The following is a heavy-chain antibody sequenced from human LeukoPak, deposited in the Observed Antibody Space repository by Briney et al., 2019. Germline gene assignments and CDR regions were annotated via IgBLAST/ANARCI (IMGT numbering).Heavy chain of an antibody. J-gene: IGHJ3*02. Sequence: SETLSLTCTVSGGSISSSSYYWGWIRQPPGKGLEWIGSIYYSGSTYYNPSLKSRVTISVDTSKNQFSLKLSSVTAADTAVYYCARDGGIKSDAFDIWGQGTMVTVSS. D-gene: IGHD5-12*01. V-gene: IGHV4-39*02. CDR1: GGSISSSSYY. CDR2: IYYSGST. CDR3: ARDGGIKSDAFDI.